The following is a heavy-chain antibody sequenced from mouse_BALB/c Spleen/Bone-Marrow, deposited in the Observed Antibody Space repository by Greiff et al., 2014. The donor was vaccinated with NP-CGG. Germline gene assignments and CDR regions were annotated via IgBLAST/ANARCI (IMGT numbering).Heavy chain of an antibody. CDR2: VYPGTGST. J-gene: IGHJ1*01. CDR1: GYIFTSYW. Sequence: QVQLQQSGAELVRPGASVKLSCKTSGYIFTSYWIHWVKQRSGQGLEWIARVYPGTGSTYYNEKFKGKATLTADKSSSTAYMQLSSLKSEDSAVYFCARGRGFITTAYWYFDVWGAGTTVTVSS. D-gene: IGHD1-2*01. CDR3: ARGRGFITTAYWYFDV. V-gene: IGHV1S132*01.